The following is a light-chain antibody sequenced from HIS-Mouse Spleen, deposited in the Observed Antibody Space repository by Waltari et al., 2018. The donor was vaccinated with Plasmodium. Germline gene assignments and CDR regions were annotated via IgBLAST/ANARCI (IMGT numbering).Light chain of an antibody. CDR1: QSVSSN. CDR3: QQYNNWSFT. CDR2: GAS. V-gene: IGKV3-15*01. Sequence: EIVMTQSQATLSVSPGESATLSCRASQSVSSNLAWYQQKPGQAPRLLIYGASTRATGIPARFSGSGSGTEFTLTISSLQSEDFAVYYCQQYNNWSFTFGPGTKVYQT. J-gene: IGKJ3*01.